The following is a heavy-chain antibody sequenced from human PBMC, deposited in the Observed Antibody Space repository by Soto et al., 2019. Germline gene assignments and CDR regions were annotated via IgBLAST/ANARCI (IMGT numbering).Heavy chain of an antibody. D-gene: IGHD6-6*01. J-gene: IGHJ4*02. CDR1: GYTFTNDG. V-gene: IGHV1-18*01. Sequence: GASVKVSCKASGYTFTNDGITWVRQAPGQGLEWMGGIGAYNGDTHYAQKLQGRVTMTTDTSTSTAYMELRSLRSDDTAMYYCARAAYSSSSDVPVFDYWGQGTLVTVSS. CDR3: ARAAYSSSSDVPVFDY. CDR2: IGAYNGDT.